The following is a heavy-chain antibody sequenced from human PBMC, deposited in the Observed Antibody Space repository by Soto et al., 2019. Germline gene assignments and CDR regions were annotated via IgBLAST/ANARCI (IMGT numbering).Heavy chain of an antibody. CDR3: AKSAGKGGLAAPIDY. CDR1: GFTFSNYG. Sequence: QVQLVESGGGVVQPGGSLRLSCAASGFTFSNYGILWVRQAPGKGLESVSVIWYDGGNKYYADSVKGRFTISRDNSKNTLYLQMSSLRTEDTAVYYCAKSAGKGGLAAPIDYWGQGTLVIVSS. D-gene: IGHD6-13*01. J-gene: IGHJ4*02. V-gene: IGHV3-33*06. CDR2: IWYDGGNK.